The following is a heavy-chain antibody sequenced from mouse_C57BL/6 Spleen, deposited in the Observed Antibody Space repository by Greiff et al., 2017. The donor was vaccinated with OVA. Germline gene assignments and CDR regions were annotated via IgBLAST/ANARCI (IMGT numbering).Heavy chain of an antibody. Sequence: VQLQQPGAELVKPGASVKMSCKASGYTFTSYWITWVKQRTGQGLEWIGDIYPGSGSTNYNEKFQSKATLTVDTSSTTAYMQLSSLTSEYYAVYYYARRTIYYGCMDYWGQGTSVTVSS. CDR1: GYTFTSYW. J-gene: IGHJ4*01. CDR3: ARRTIYYGCMDY. V-gene: IGHV1-55*01. CDR2: IYPGSGST. D-gene: IGHD2-2*01.